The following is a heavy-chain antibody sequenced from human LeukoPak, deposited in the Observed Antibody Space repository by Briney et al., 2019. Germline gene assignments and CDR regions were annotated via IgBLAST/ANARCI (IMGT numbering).Heavy chain of an antibody. CDR3: ARDGGDFFDD. CDR1: GSTFSSYT. Sequence: PGGSLRLSCAASGSTFSSYTMNWVRQAPGKGLEWVSFISSSSSYIYYADSVKGRFTISRDNAKNSLYLQMNSLRAEDTAVYYCARDGGDFFDDWGQGTLVTASS. CDR2: ISSSSSYI. D-gene: IGHD3-16*01. J-gene: IGHJ4*02. V-gene: IGHV3-21*01.